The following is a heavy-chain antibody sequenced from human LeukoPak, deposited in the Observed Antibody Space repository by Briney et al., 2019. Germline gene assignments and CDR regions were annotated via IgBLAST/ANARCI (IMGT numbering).Heavy chain of an antibody. J-gene: IGHJ3*02. D-gene: IGHD3/OR15-3a*01. CDR2: MNPNSGNT. CDR1: GYTFTSYD. Sequence: ASVKVSCKASGYTFTSYDINWVRQATGQGLEWMGWMNPNSGNTGYAQKFQGRVTMTRNTSISTAYMELSSLRSEDTAVYYCAGSYHWTRAFDIWGQGTMVTVSS. V-gene: IGHV1-8*01. CDR3: AGSYHWTRAFDI.